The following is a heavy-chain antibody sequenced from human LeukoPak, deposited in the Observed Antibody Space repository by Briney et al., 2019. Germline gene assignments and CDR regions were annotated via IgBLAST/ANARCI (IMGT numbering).Heavy chain of an antibody. CDR3: ARDLGIFFDAFDI. CDR2: IYHSGST. D-gene: IGHD2-15*01. V-gene: IGHV4-30-2*01. J-gene: IGHJ3*02. CDR1: GGSISSGGYY. Sequence: PSETLSLTCTVSGGSISSGGYYWSWIRQPPGKGLEWIGYIYHSGSTYYNPSLKSQVTISVDRSKNQFSLKLSSVTAADTAVYYCARDLGIFFDAFDIWGQGTMVTVSS.